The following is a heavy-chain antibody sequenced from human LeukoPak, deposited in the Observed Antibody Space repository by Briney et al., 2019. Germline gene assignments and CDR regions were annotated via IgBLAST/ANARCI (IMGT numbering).Heavy chain of an antibody. CDR1: GYSFTNYW. CDR2: IYPGDSDT. J-gene: IGHJ5*02. V-gene: IGHV5-51*01. CDR3: AKVTRIAAVYYPNWFDP. Sequence: GESLKISCKGSGYSFTNYWIGWVRQMPGKGLEWMGIIYPGDSDTRYSPSFQGQVTISVDKSISTAYLQWSSLKASDTAIYYCAKVTRIAAVYYPNWFDPWGQGTPVTVSS. D-gene: IGHD6-13*01.